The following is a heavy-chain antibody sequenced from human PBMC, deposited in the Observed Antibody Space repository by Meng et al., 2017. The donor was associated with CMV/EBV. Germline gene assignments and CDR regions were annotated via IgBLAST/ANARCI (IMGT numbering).Heavy chain of an antibody. CDR1: RFTFSSYA. Sequence: GESLKISCAASRFTFSSYAMHWVRQAPGKGLEWVAVISYDGSNKYYADSVKGRFTISRDNSKNTLYLQMNSLRAEDTAVYYCASPVVDYYDSSGFTTPLDYWGQGTLVTVSS. J-gene: IGHJ4*02. CDR3: ASPVVDYYDSSGFTTPLDY. D-gene: IGHD3-22*01. CDR2: ISYDGSNK. V-gene: IGHV3-30-3*01.